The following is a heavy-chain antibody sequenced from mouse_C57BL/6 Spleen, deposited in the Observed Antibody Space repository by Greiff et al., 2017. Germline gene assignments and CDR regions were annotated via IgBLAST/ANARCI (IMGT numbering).Heavy chain of an antibody. J-gene: IGHJ2*01. CDR2: ISSGSSTI. V-gene: IGHV5-17*01. D-gene: IGHD4-1*01. CDR3: ATAFWDYFDY. Sequence: VQVVESGGGLVKPGGSLKLSCAASGFTFSDYGMHWVRQAPEKGLEWVAYISSGSSTIYYADTVKGRFTISRDNAKNTLFLQMTSLRSEDTAMYYCATAFWDYFDYWGQGTTLTVSS. CDR1: GFTFSDYG.